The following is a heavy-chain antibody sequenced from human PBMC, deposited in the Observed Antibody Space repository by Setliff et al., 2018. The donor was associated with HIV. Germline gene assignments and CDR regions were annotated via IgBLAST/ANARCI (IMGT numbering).Heavy chain of an antibody. CDR1: GASIDSGFHY. V-gene: IGHV4-61*01. J-gene: IGHJ4*02. D-gene: IGHD5-18*01. Sequence: PSETLSLTCTVSGASIDSGFHYWGWIRQSPGKGLEWIGYVDYDGRTDYNPSLKSRVTISLDTSKNQVSLELSSVAAADTAVYHCARGAYRDGYDYWGQGTLVTVSS. CDR3: ARGAYRDGYDY. CDR2: VDYDGRT.